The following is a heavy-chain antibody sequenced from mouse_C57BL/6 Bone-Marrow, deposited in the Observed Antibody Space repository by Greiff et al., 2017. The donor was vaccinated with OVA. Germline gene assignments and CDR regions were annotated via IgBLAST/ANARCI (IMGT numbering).Heavy chain of an antibody. V-gene: IGHV1-55*01. J-gene: IGHJ4*01. Sequence: VQLKQPGAELVKPGASVKMSCKASGYTFTSYWITWVKQRPGQGLEWIGDIYPGSGSTNYNEKFKSKATLTVDTSSSTAYMQLSSLTSEDSAVYYCAFITAVVGYYAMDYWGQGTSVTVSS. CDR1: GYTFTSYW. CDR3: AFITAVVGYYAMDY. D-gene: IGHD1-1*01. CDR2: IYPGSGST.